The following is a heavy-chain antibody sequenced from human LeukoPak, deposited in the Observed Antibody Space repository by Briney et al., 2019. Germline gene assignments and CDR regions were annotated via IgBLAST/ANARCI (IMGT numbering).Heavy chain of an antibody. Sequence: GASVKVSCKASGGTFSSYAISWVRQAPGQGLEWMGRIIPILGIANYAQKFQGRVTITADKSTSTAYMELSSLRSEDTAVYYCARETVVVTPSPLDYWGQGTLVTVSA. V-gene: IGHV1-69*04. CDR3: ARETVVVTPSPLDY. CDR1: GGTFSSYA. CDR2: IIPILGIA. J-gene: IGHJ4*02. D-gene: IGHD2-21*02.